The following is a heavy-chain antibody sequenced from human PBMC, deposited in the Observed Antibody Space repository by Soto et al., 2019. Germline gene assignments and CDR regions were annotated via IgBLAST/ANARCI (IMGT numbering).Heavy chain of an antibody. Sequence: PGGSLRLSCAASGFTFSSYGMHWVRQAPGKGLEWVAVISYDGSNKYYADSVKGRFTISRDNSKNTLYLQMNSLRAEDTAVYYCAKDSTIVGSTDFDYWAQGTLVFVSA. D-gene: IGHD1-26*01. V-gene: IGHV3-30*18. CDR3: AKDSTIVGSTDFDY. J-gene: IGHJ4*02. CDR2: ISYDGSNK. CDR1: GFTFSSYG.